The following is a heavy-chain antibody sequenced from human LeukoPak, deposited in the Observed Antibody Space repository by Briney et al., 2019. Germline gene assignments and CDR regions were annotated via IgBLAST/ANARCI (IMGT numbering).Heavy chain of an antibody. D-gene: IGHD3-10*01. CDR3: AGHAYSYYYGSGSYLFDC. CDR1: GGSISSSSYY. Sequence: PSETLSLTCTVSGGSISSSSYYWGWIRQPPGKGLEWIGSIYYSGSTYYNPSLKSRVTISVDTSKNQFSLKLSSVTAADTAVYYCAGHAYSYYYGSGSYLFDCWGQGTLVTVSS. CDR2: IYYSGST. V-gene: IGHV4-39*01. J-gene: IGHJ4*02.